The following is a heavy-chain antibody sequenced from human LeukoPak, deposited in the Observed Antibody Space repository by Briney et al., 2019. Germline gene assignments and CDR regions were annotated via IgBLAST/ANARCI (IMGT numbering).Heavy chain of an antibody. CDR2: INHSGST. D-gene: IGHD6-13*01. J-gene: IGHJ5*02. V-gene: IGHV4-34*01. CDR1: GGSFSGYY. CDR3: ARVPPLKSSSWYYWFGP. Sequence: PSETLSLTCAVYGGSFSGYYWSWIRQPPGKGLEWIGEINHSGSTNYNPSLKSRVTISVDTSKNQFSLKLSSVTAADTAVYYCARVPPLKSSSWYYWFGPWGQGNWAPSPQ.